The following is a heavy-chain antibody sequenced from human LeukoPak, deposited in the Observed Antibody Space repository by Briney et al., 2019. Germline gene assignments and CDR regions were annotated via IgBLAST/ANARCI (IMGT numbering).Heavy chain of an antibody. D-gene: IGHD3-9*01. Sequence: SETLSLTCTVSGASVSSYYWSWIRQAPGKGLEWIGYIFYRGTTDYSPSLNRRVTLSVDTSKNQFSLQLSTLTAADTAVYYCARGLVIRQDDAFDIWGHGTMVTVSS. CDR2: IFYRGTT. CDR3: ARGLVIRQDDAFDI. J-gene: IGHJ3*02. V-gene: IGHV4-59*02. CDR1: GASVSSYY.